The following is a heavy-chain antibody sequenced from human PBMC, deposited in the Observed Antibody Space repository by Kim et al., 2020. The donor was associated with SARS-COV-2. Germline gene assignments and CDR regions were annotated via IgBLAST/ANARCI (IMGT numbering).Heavy chain of an antibody. D-gene: IGHD2-15*01. CDR1: GYSISSGYY. CDR2: IYHSGST. CDR3: ARSAVVVAATAANWFDP. Sequence: SETLSLTCTVSGYSISSGYYWGWIRQPPGKGLEWIGSIYHSGSTYYNPSLKSRVTISVDTSKNQFSLKLSSVTAADTAVYYCARSAVVVAATAANWFDP. J-gene: IGHJ5*02. V-gene: IGHV4-38-2*02.